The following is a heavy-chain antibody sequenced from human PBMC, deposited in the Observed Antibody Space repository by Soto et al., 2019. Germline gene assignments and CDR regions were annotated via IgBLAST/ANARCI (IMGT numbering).Heavy chain of an antibody. D-gene: IGHD5-12*01. CDR1: GYSFTSYW. Sequence: PGESLKISCKGSGYSFTSYWIGWVRQMPGKGLEWMGIIYPGDSDTRYSPSFQGQVTISADKSISTAYLQWSSLKASDTAMYYCARHVDRATDIVATSELDPWGQGTLVTVSS. V-gene: IGHV5-51*01. J-gene: IGHJ5*02. CDR3: ARHVDRATDIVATSELDP. CDR2: IYPGDSDT.